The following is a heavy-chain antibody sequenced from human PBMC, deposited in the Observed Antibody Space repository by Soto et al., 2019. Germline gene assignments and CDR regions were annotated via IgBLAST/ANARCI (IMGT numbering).Heavy chain of an antibody. CDR2: ISSNGGST. CDR1: GFTFSSYA. CDR3: VKAQYPAYCGGDCPNWFDP. Sequence: GGSLRLSCSASGFTFSSYAMHWVRQAPGKGLEYVSAISSNGGSTYYADSVKGRFTISRDNSKNTLYLQMSSLRAEDTAVYYCVKAQYPAYCGGDCPNWFDPWGQGTLVTVSS. V-gene: IGHV3-64D*06. J-gene: IGHJ5*02. D-gene: IGHD2-21*02.